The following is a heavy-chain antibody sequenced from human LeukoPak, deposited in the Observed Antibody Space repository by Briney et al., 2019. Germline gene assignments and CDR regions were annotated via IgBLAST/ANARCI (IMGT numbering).Heavy chain of an antibody. D-gene: IGHD3-22*01. J-gene: IGHJ4*02. CDR1: GGSFSGYY. CDR2: INHSGST. Sequence: SETLSLTCAVYGGSFSGYYWSWIRQPPGKGLEWIGEINHSGSTNYNPSLKSRVTISVDTSKNQFSLKLSSVTAADTAVYYCARERWLANFDYWGQGTLVTVSS. CDR3: ARERWLANFDY. V-gene: IGHV4-34*01.